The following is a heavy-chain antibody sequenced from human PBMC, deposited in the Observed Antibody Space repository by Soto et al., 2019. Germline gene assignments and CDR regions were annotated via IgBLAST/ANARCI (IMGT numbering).Heavy chain of an antibody. D-gene: IGHD4-17*01. J-gene: IGHJ6*02. Sequence: GESLKISCKGSGYSFTSYWIGWVRQMPGKGLEWMGIIYPGDSDTRYSPSFQGQVTISADKSISTAYLQWSSLKASDTAMYYCARHRGGDYGDYYYYYGMDVWCQGTTVTVSS. V-gene: IGHV5-51*01. CDR1: GYSFTSYW. CDR2: IYPGDSDT. CDR3: ARHRGGDYGDYYYYYGMDV.